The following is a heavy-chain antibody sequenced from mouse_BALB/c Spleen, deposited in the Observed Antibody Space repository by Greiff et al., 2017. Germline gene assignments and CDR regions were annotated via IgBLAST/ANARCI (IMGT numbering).Heavy chain of an antibody. CDR1: GYTFTSYW. CDR3: ARRGGNFVDY. D-gene: IGHD2-1*01. V-gene: IGHV1-7*01. J-gene: IGHJ2*01. Sequence: QVQLQQSGAELAQPGASVKMSCKASGYTFTSYWMHWVKQRPGQGLEWIGYINPSTGYTEYNQKFKDKATLTADKSSSTAYMQLSSLTSEDSAVYYCARRGGNFVDYWGQGTTLTVSS. CDR2: INPSTGYT.